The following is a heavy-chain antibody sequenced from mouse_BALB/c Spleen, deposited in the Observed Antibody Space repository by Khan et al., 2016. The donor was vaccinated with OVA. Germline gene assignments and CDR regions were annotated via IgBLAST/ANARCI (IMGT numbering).Heavy chain of an antibody. V-gene: IGHV5-9-3*01. Sequence: EVQLEESGGGPVKPGGSLKLSCEVSGFTFSTYAMSWVRQNSEKRLEWVASISSDGDYTFYLDSVKGRFTISRDNAKNTLYLEMSSLRSDDTAMLYCARCPYGNFDYWGQGTLVTVSA. CDR1: GFTFSTYA. CDR3: ARCPYGNFDY. CDR2: ISSDGDYT. J-gene: IGHJ3*01. D-gene: IGHD2-1*01.